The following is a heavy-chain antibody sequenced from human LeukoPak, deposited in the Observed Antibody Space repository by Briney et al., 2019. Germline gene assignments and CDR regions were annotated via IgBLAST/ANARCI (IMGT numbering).Heavy chain of an antibody. J-gene: IGHJ6*02. CDR2: MNPNSGNT. Sequence: ASVKVSCKASGYTFTSYDINWVRQATGQGLEWMGWMNPNSGNTGYAQKFQGRVTMTRNTSISTAYMELSSLRSEDTAVYYCARTYYDFWSGYSCYYYYGMDVWGQGTTVTFSS. D-gene: IGHD3-3*01. V-gene: IGHV1-8*01. CDR3: ARTYYDFWSGYSCYYYYGMDV. CDR1: GYTFTSYD.